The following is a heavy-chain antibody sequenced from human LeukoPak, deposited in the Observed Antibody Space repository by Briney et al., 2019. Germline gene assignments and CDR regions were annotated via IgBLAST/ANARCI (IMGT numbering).Heavy chain of an antibody. Sequence: PGGSLRLSCAASGFTFSSYAMSWVRQAPGKGLEWASAISGSGGSTYYADSVKGRFTISRDNSKNTLYLQMNSLRAEDTAVYYCAKDEDCSSTSCYRFDYWGQGTLVTVSS. CDR3: AKDEDCSSTSCYRFDY. J-gene: IGHJ4*02. V-gene: IGHV3-23*01. D-gene: IGHD2-2*01. CDR1: GFTFSSYA. CDR2: ISGSGGST.